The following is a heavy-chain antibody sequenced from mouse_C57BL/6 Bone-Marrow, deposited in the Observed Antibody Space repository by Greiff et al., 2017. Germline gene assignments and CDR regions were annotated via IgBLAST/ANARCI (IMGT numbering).Heavy chain of an antibody. J-gene: IGHJ3*01. V-gene: IGHV1-19*01. D-gene: IGHD1-1*01. CDR3: ARRHYLRSFAY. Sequence: VQLQQSGPVLVKPGASVKMSCKASGYTFTDYYMNWVKQSHGKSLEWIGVINPYNGGTSYNQQFKGKATLTVDKSSSTAYMELNSLTSEDSAVYYCARRHYLRSFAYWGQGTLVTVSA. CDR1: GYTFTDYY. CDR2: INPYNGGT.